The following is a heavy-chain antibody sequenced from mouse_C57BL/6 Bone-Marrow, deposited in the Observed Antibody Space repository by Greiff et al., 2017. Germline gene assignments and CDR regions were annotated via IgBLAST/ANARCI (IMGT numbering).Heavy chain of an antibody. Sequence: QVQLQQSGAELVRPGTSVKVSCKASGYAFTNYLIEWVKQRPGQGLEWIGVINPGSGGTNYNEKFKGKATLTADTSSSTAYMQLSSLTSEDSAVYFCAIWLRRKGFAYWGQGTLVTVSA. J-gene: IGHJ3*01. V-gene: IGHV1-54*01. CDR3: AIWLRRKGFAY. D-gene: IGHD2-2*01. CDR2: INPGSGGT. CDR1: GYAFTNYL.